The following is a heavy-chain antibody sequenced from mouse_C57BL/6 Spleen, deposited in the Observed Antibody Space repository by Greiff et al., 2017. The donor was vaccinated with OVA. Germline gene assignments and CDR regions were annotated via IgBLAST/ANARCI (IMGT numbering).Heavy chain of an antibody. CDR1: GYTFTSYG. CDR3: AGYYDYDGESWFAY. Sequence: QVQLKESGAELARPGASVKLSCKASGYTFTSYGISWVKQRTGQGLEWIGEIYPRSGNTYYNEKFKGKATLTADKSSSTAYMELRSLTSEDSAVYFCAGYYDYDGESWFAYWGQGTLVTVSA. J-gene: IGHJ3*01. D-gene: IGHD2-4*01. CDR2: IYPRSGNT. V-gene: IGHV1-81*01.